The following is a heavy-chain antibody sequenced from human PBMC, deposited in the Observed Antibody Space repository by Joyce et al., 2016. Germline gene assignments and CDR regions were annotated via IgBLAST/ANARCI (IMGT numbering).Heavy chain of an antibody. Sequence: EVQLVESGGGLVQPGGSLILSCAASGFIFSSKEMNWVRQAPGKGLGCIAYISRSGDLIHYADSVRGRFTISRDNAGSSLYLQMESLRAEDTAMYYCVSPSCDVWGQGSLVTVSS. CDR2: ISRSGDLI. CDR1: GFIFSSKE. CDR3: VSPSCDV. J-gene: IGHJ4*02. V-gene: IGHV3-48*03.